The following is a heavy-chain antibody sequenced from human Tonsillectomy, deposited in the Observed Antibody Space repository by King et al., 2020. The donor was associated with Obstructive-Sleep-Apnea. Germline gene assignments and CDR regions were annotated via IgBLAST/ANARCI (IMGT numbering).Heavy chain of an antibody. D-gene: IGHD6-19*01. V-gene: IGHV1-8*01. Sequence: VQLVESGAEVKKPGASVKVSCKASGYTFTSYDINWVRQATGQGLEWMGWMNPNSGNTGYAQKFQGRVTMTRNTSISTTYMELSSLRSEDTAVYYCARVQAVAGRGGSRFLNRYWGQGTLVTVSS. CDR2: MNPNSGNT. CDR1: GYTFTSYD. CDR3: ARVQAVAGRGGSRFLNRY. J-gene: IGHJ4*02.